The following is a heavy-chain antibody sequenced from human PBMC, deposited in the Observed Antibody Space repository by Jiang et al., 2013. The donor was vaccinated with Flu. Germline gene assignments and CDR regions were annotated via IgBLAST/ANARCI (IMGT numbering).Heavy chain of an antibody. CDR3: ARHTGNSYGNFDY. Sequence: VRPGVQEGGVEWVAEHNQDGREKYYVDSVKGRVTISRDNAKNSLYLQMNSLRVEDTAVYYCARHTGNSYGNFDYWGQGTLVTVSS. D-gene: IGHD5-18*01. CDR2: HNQDGREK. V-gene: IGHV3-7*03. J-gene: IGHJ4*02.